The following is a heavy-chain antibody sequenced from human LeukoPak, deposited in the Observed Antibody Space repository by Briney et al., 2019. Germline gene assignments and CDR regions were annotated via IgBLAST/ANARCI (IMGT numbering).Heavy chain of an antibody. V-gene: IGHV1-18*04. D-gene: IGHD3-3*01. CDR3: ARDLRYDFWSGYKDV. Sequence: SVKVSCKASGYTFTSYGISWVRQAPGQGLEWMGWISAYNGNTNYAQKLQGRVTMTTDTSTSTAYMELRSLRSHDTAVYYCARDLRYDFWSGYKDVWGQGTTVTVSS. CDR2: ISAYNGNT. J-gene: IGHJ6*02. CDR1: GYTFTSYG.